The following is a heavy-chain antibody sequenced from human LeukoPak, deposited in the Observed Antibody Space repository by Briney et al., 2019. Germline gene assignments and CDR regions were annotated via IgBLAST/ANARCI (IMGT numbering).Heavy chain of an antibody. J-gene: IGHJ4*02. D-gene: IGHD4-17*01. CDR2: ISGGGDT. CDR3: ATGRLRGPLDY. V-gene: IGHV3-53*01. CDR1: GFTFSSYS. Sequence: GGSLRLSCAASGFTFSSYSMNWVRQAPGKGLEWVSIISGGGDTYYADSVKGRFTISRDIFKNTLYLQMNSLRADDTAVYYCATGRLRGPLDYWGQGTLVTVSS.